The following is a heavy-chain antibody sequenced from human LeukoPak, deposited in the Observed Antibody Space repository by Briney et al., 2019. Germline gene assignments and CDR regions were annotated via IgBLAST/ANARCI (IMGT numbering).Heavy chain of an antibody. J-gene: IGHJ4*02. CDR1: GFTFRSHA. CDR3: AKDFRIGYSAHFDY. D-gene: IGHD2-21*01. V-gene: IGHV3-23*01. CDR2: IYENGGTT. Sequence: QPGGSLRLSCVGSGFTFRSHAMSWVRQAPEKGLEFVSGIYENGGTTYYADSVKGRFSISRDNSKNTLYLQKDSLRGEDTAVYYCAKDFRIGYSAHFDYWGQGALVTVSS.